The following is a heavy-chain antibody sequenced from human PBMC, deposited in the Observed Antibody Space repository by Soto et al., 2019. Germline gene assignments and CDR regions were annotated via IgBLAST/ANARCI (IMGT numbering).Heavy chain of an antibody. D-gene: IGHD2-15*01. CDR1: GYTFTSYV. Sequence: ASLKVSCKTSGYTFTSYVMRWVRQAPGQRLEWMGWINAGNGNTKYSQKFQGRVTITRDTSASTAYMELSSLRSEDTAVYYCARGDVVVVVAATRPNNWFDPWGQGTLVTVSS. V-gene: IGHV1-3*01. J-gene: IGHJ5*02. CDR2: INAGNGNT. CDR3: ARGDVVVVVAATRPNNWFDP.